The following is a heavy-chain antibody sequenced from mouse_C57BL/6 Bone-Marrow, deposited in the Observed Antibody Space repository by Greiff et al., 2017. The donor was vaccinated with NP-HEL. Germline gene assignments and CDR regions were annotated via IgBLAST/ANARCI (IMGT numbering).Heavy chain of an antibody. CDR1: GYTFTDYY. Sequence: EVKLMESGPVLVKPGASVKMSCKASGYTFTDYYMNWVKQSHGKSLEWIGVINPYNGGTSYNQKFKGKATLTVDKSSSTAYMELNSLTSEDSAVYYCARGVYYGPLFDYWGQGTTLTVSS. D-gene: IGHD1-1*01. CDR3: ARGVYYGPLFDY. J-gene: IGHJ2*01. V-gene: IGHV1-19*01. CDR2: INPYNGGT.